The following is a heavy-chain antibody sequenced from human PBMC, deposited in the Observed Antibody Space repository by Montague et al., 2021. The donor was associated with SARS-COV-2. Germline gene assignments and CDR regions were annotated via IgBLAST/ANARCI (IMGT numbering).Heavy chain of an antibody. CDR1: GGSISRSDYY. J-gene: IGHJ4*02. CDR3: ARQVWRKDFDF. D-gene: IGHD1-14*01. CDR2: VHNSGTT. V-gene: IGHV4-39*01. Sequence: SETLSLTCSVSGGSISRSDYYWAWIRQAPGKELDWIATVHNSGTTYSNTSLKSRVFISLDTSKNQFSLKLTSVTAADTSVYFCARQVWRKDFDFWGQGILVSVSS.